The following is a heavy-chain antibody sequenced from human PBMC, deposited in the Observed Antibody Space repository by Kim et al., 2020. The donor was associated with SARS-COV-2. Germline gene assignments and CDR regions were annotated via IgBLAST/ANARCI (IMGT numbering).Heavy chain of an antibody. CDR2: IKQDGSEK. CDR3: ARDLGYGDGLVDY. CDR1: GFTFSSYW. J-gene: IGHJ4*02. V-gene: IGHV3-7*01. Sequence: GGSLRLSCAASGFTFSSYWMSWVRQAPGQGLEWVANIKQDGSEKYYVDSVKGRFTISRDNAKNSLYLQMNSLRAEDTAVYYCARDLGYGDGLVDYWGQGTLVTVSS. D-gene: IGHD4-17*01.